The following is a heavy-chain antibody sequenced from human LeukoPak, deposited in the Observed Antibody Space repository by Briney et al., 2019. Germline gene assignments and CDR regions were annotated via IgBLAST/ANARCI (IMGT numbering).Heavy chain of an antibody. J-gene: IGHJ6*02. CDR1: GGSISSSSYY. D-gene: IGHD1-26*01. V-gene: IGHV4-39*02. CDR2: IYYSGST. CDR3: ARDPHSGSYFPYRGYYYGMDV. Sequence: SETLSLTCTVSGGSISSSSYYWGWIRQPPGKGLEWIGSIYYSGSTYYNPSLKSRVTISVDTSKNLFSLKLSSVTAADTAVYYCARDPHSGSYFPYRGYYYGMDVWGQGTTVTVSS.